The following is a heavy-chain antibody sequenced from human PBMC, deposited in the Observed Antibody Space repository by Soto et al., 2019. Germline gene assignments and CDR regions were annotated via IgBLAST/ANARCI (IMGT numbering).Heavy chain of an antibody. J-gene: IGHJ6*02. Sequence: QVQLQESGPGLVKPSGTLSLTCSVSGGSISSSNWWHWVRQPPGKGLEWIGEIYHSGSTKYNPSLKSRVTISVDKSKNQFSLKLSSVTAADTAVYYCARVSGSYYYGMDVWGQGTTVTVSS. CDR1: GGSISSSNW. CDR3: ARVSGSYYYGMDV. D-gene: IGHD1-26*01. CDR2: IYHSGST. V-gene: IGHV4-4*02.